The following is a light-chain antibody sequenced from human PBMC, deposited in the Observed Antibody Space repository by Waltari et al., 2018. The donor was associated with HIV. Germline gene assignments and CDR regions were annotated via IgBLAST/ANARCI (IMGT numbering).Light chain of an antibody. Sequence: DIVMTQSPLSLPVTPGEPASISCRSSQSLLHSNGYNYLDWYLQRPGQSPRLLIYLGTKRVSGVPDRFSGSGSGTDFTLKISRVEAEDVGVYYCMQALQSPRTFGQGTKLEIK. CDR1: QSLLHSNGYNY. CDR3: MQALQSPRT. CDR2: LGT. J-gene: IGKJ2*01. V-gene: IGKV2-28*01.